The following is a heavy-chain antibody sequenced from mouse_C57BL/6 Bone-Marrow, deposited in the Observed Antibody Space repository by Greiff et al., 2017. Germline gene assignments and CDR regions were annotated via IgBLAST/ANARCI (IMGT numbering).Heavy chain of an antibody. J-gene: IGHJ4*01. CDR3: ARGRWLRYYAMDY. CDR1: GYTFTSYW. V-gene: IGHV1-59*01. CDR2: IDPSDSYT. D-gene: IGHD2-2*01. Sequence: QVQLQQPGAELVRPGTSVKLSCKASGYTFTSYWMHWVKQRPGQGLEWIGVIDPSDSYTNYNQKFKGKATLTVDTSSSTAYMQLSSLTSEDSAVYCCARGRWLRYYAMDYWGQGTSVTVSS.